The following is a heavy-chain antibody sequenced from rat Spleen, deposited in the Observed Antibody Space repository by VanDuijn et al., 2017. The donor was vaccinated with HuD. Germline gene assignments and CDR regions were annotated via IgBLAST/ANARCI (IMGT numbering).Heavy chain of an antibody. CDR1: GFTFSNYG. CDR3: VTDRGTAPFDN. Sequence: EVQLVESGGGLVQPGRSLKLSCAASGFTFSNYGMHWIRQAPTKGLEWVASISPNGDIYYRDSVKGRFAISRDNAKSTLKLQMDSLRSEDTATYYCVTDRGTAPFDNWGQGVMVTVSS. J-gene: IGHJ2*01. V-gene: IGHV5-19*01. D-gene: IGHD4-3*01. CDR2: ISPNGDI.